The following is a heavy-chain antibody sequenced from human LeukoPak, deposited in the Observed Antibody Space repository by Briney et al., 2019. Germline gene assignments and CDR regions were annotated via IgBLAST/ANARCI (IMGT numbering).Heavy chain of an antibody. V-gene: IGHV3-74*01. CDR3: ARHGAYSFDS. CDR2: INPGGSSI. J-gene: IGHJ4*02. Sequence: GRSLRLSCAASGFTFSSYWMHWVRQVPGKGLVWVARINPGGSSITYADSVKGRFTISRDNAKNTLYLQMDSLRAEDTAVYYCARHGAYSFDSWGQGTLVTVSS. CDR1: GFTFSSYW. D-gene: IGHD4-17*01.